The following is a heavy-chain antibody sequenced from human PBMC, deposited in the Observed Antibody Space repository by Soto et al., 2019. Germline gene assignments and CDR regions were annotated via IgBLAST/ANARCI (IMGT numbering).Heavy chain of an antibody. CDR3: ARASDYAFDP. D-gene: IGHD4-17*01. Sequence: TPPPTCTVSGGSLSSYYWSWIRQPPGKGLEWIGYIYYSGSTNYNPSLKSRVTISVDTSKNQFSLKLSSVTAADTAVYYCARASDYAFDPWGQGTLVTVSS. CDR1: GGSLSSYY. CDR2: IYYSGST. V-gene: IGHV4-59*01. J-gene: IGHJ5*02.